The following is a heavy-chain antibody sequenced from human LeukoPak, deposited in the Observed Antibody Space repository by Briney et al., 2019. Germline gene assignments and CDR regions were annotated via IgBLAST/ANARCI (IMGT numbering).Heavy chain of an antibody. CDR1: GGSISSYY. V-gene: IGHV4-59*01. J-gene: IGHJ4*02. Sequence: SETLSLTCTVSGGSISSYYWSWIRQPPGKGLEWIGYIYYSGSTNYNPSLKSRVTTSVDTSKNQFSLKLSSVTAADTAVYYCARDPNSSGWYDYWGQGTLVTVSS. CDR2: IYYSGST. D-gene: IGHD6-19*01. CDR3: ARDPNSSGWYDY.